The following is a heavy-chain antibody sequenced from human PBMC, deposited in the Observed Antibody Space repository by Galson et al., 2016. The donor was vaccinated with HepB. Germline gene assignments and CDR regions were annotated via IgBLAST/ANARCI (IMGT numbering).Heavy chain of an antibody. J-gene: IGHJ1*01. D-gene: IGHD6-19*01. CDR3: ARGMGVEVVVTEDEYFPH. V-gene: IGHV3-21*06. CDR2: ITGRSSHT. Sequence: SLRLSCAASGFAFEADNMNWVHQAPGKGLEWISSITGRSSHTYYADSVRGRFAISRDNAKNSLYLQMNSLRPEDTAVYYCARGMGVEVVVTEDEYFPHWGQGILVSVSS. CDR1: GFAFEADN.